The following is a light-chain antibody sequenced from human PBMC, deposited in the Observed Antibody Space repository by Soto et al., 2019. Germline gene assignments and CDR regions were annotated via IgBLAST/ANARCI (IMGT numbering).Light chain of an antibody. J-gene: IGKJ4*01. CDR3: QQCSTSPLT. Sequence: EIVLTQSPGTLSLSPGERATLSCRASQIVRNNYVAWYQKKPGQPPRLLIDDASTRATGIPDRFSAGGSGTDFTLTISRLEPEDFAVYFCQQCSTSPLTFGGGTNVELK. CDR2: DAS. V-gene: IGKV3-20*01. CDR1: QIVRNNY.